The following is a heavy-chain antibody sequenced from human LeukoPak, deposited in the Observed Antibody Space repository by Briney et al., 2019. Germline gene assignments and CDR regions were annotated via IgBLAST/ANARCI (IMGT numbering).Heavy chain of an antibody. CDR2: IYYSGST. CDR3: ARLGHLGHDYGDPKDY. J-gene: IGHJ4*02. V-gene: IGHV4-39*07. Sequence: SETLSLTCTVSGGSISSSSYYWGWIRQPPGKGLEWIGSIYYSGSTYYNPSLKSRVTISVDTSKNQFSLKLSSVTAADMAVYYCARLGHLGHDYGDPKDYWGQGTLVTVSS. D-gene: IGHD4-17*01. CDR1: GGSISSSSYY.